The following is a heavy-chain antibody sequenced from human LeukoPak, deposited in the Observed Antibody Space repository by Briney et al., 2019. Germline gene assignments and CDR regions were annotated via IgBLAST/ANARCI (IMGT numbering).Heavy chain of an antibody. D-gene: IGHD3-16*01. CDR1: GFTFSVPW. Sequence: GGSLRLSCAASGFTFSVPWMSWVRQAPGKGLEWVASINHNGNVDYYVDSVKGRFTISRDNAKNSLYLQMSNLRAEDTAVYFCARGGGLDVWGQGATVTVSS. CDR2: INHNGNVD. CDR3: ARGGGLDV. J-gene: IGHJ6*02. V-gene: IGHV3-7*03.